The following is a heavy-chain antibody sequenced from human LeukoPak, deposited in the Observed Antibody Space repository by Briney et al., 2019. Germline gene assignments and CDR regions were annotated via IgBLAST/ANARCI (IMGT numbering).Heavy chain of an antibody. D-gene: IGHD3-9*01. CDR3: ARGTYYDILTGYSYFDY. J-gene: IGHJ4*02. CDR1: GGSISGSSYY. CDR2: IYYSGST. V-gene: IGHV4-39*01. Sequence: SETLSLTCTVSGGSISGSSYYWGWIRQPPGKGLEWIGSIYYSGSTYYNPSLKSRVTISVDTSKNQFSLKLSSVTAADTAVYYCARGTYYDILTGYSYFDYWGQGTLVTVSS.